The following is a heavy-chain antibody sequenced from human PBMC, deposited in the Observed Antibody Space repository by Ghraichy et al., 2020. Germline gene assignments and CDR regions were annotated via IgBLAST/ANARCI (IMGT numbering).Heavy chain of an antibody. CDR1: GFTFSSYW. D-gene: IGHD6-13*01. Sequence: GGSLRLSCAASGFTFSSYWMNWVRQAPGKGLEWVANIKQDGSEIYYMDSVKGRFTISRDNAKNSLYLEMNSLRDEDTAVYYCARGSIAAAGIWYFDLWGRGTLVTVSS. CDR2: IKQDGSEI. J-gene: IGHJ2*01. V-gene: IGHV3-7*01. CDR3: ARGSIAAAGIWYFDL.